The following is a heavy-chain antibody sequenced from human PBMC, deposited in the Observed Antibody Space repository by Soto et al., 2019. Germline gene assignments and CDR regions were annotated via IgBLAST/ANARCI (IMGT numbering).Heavy chain of an antibody. CDR2: IGASGDNT. CDR3: AKDRY. J-gene: IGHJ4*02. Sequence: EVPLLESGGGLVQPGGSLRLSCTASGFTFSSYVMSWVRQAPGKGLEWVSAIGASGDNTNYAESVKGRFTISRDNSKNALYLQMDSLRADDTAVYYCAKDRYWGQGTLVTVSA. CDR1: GFTFSSYV. V-gene: IGHV3-23*01.